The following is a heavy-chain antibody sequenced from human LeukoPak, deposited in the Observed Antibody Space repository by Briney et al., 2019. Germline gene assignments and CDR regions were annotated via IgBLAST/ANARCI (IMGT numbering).Heavy chain of an antibody. D-gene: IGHD4-17*01. CDR1: GFTLSSYW. CDR2: INSDGSST. J-gene: IGHJ4*02. V-gene: IGHV3-74*01. CDR3: AKALPLGDYVDYFDY. Sequence: QPGGSLRLSCAASGFTLSSYWMHWVRQAPGKGLVWVSRINSDGSSTSYADSVKGRFTISRDNAKNTLYLQMNSLRAEDTAVYYCAKALPLGDYVDYFDYWGQGTLVTVSS.